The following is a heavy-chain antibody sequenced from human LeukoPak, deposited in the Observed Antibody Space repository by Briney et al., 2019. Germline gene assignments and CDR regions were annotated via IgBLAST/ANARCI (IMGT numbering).Heavy chain of an antibody. J-gene: IGHJ3*02. D-gene: IGHD1-26*01. CDR1: GGTFSSYT. CDR3: ARTSPIVGATGGAFDI. CDR2: IIPILGIA. Sequence: SVKVSCKASGGTFSSYTISWVRQAPGQGLEWMGRIIPILGIANYAQKFQGRVTITADKSTSTAYMALSSLRSEDTAVYYCARTSPIVGATGGAFDIWGQGTMVTVSS. V-gene: IGHV1-69*02.